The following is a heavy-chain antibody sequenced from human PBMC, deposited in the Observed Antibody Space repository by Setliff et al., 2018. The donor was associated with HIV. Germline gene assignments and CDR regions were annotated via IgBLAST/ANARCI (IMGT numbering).Heavy chain of an antibody. V-gene: IGHV4-38-2*02. CDR3: GRLSGLPGAWANDH. D-gene: IGHD3-10*01. Sequence: SETLSLTCTVSNYSISSGYYWGWLRQSPGKGLEWIGTIYHTGNTYYNPSLKSRVTISIDTSKNQFSLKLNSVTAADTAVYYWGRLSGLPGAWANDHWGQGTLVTVSS. J-gene: IGHJ4*02. CDR2: IYHTGNT. CDR1: NYSISSGYY.